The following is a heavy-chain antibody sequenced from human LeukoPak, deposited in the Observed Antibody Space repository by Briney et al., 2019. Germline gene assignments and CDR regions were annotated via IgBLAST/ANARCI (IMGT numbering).Heavy chain of an antibody. V-gene: IGHV5-51*01. J-gene: IGHJ4*02. CDR2: IYPGDSDT. CDR3: ARNLGRDFWSGYYYY. Sequence: GESLKISCKGSGYSFTSYWIGWVRQMPGKGRGWMGIIYPGDSDTRYSPSFQGQVTISADKSISTAYLQWSSLKASDTAMYYCARNLGRDFWSGYYYYWGQGTLVTVSS. CDR1: GYSFTSYW. D-gene: IGHD3-3*01.